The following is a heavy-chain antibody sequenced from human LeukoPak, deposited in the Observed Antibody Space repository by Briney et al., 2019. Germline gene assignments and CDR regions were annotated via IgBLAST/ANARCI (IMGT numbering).Heavy chain of an antibody. V-gene: IGHV4-59*08. Sequence: SETLSLTCTVSGGSISSYYWSWIRQPPGKGLEWIGYIYYSGSTNYNPSLKSRVTISVDTSKNQFSPKLSSVTAADTAVYYCARHLTIFGVVASNWFDPWGQGTLVTVSS. D-gene: IGHD3-3*01. CDR3: ARHLTIFGVVASNWFDP. CDR1: GGSISSYY. J-gene: IGHJ5*02. CDR2: IYYSGST.